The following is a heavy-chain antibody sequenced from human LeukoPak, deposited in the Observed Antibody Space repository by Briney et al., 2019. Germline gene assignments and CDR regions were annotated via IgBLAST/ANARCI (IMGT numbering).Heavy chain of an antibody. CDR3: AKGYYDSSGYYPHVAPDY. J-gene: IGHJ4*02. CDR2: ISGSGT. CDR1: GFSFSSYV. Sequence: GGSLRLSFAAAGFSFSSYVMTWVRQAPGKGLEWVSGISGSGTHYADSVKGRFTISRDNSKNMLYLQMNSLRAEDTAVYYCAKGYYDSSGYYPHVAPDYWGAGTLVTVSS. D-gene: IGHD3-22*01. V-gene: IGHV3-23*01.